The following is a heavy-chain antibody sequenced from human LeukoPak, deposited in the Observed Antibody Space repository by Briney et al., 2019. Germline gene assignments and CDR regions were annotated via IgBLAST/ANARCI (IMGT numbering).Heavy chain of an antibody. V-gene: IGHV3-20*04. Sequence: PGGSLRLSCAASGFTVSSNYMSWVRQAPGKGLEWVSGVNWNGGSTGYADSVKGRFSISRDNAKNSLYLQMNSLRAEDTAVYYCASGDYGDPPLNYWGQGTLVTVSS. CDR2: VNWNGGST. CDR3: ASGDYGDPPLNY. D-gene: IGHD4/OR15-4a*01. CDR1: GFTVSSNY. J-gene: IGHJ4*02.